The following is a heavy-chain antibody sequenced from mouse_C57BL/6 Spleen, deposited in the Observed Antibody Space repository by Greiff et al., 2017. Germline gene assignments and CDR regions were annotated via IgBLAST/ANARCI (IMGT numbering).Heavy chain of an antibody. CDR1: GYTFTSYW. J-gene: IGHJ4*01. CDR3: ARKGTYHYYAMDY. Sequence: VQLQQPGAELVKPGASVKMSCKASGYTFTSYWITWVKQRPGQGREWIGDIYPGSGSTNYNEKFKSKATLTVDTSSITAYMQLSSLTSEDSAVYYCARKGTYHYYAMDYWGQGTSVTVSS. CDR2: IYPGSGST. V-gene: IGHV1-55*01.